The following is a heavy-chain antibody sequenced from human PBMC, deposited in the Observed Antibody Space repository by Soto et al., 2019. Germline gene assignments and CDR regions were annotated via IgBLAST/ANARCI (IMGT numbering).Heavy chain of an antibody. CDR2: IYYSGST. V-gene: IGHV4-31*03. CDR1: GGSISSGGYY. D-gene: IGHD3-3*01. J-gene: IGHJ3*02. CDR3: ARANTIFGVVIPGAFDI. Sequence: ASETLSLTCTISGGSISSGGYYWSWIRQHPGKGLEWIGYIYYSGSTYYNPSLKSRVTISVDTSKNQFSLKLSSVTAADTAVYYCARANTIFGVVIPGAFDIWGQGTMVTVSS.